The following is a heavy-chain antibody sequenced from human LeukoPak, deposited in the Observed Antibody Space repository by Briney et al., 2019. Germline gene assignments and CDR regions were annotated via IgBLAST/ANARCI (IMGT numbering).Heavy chain of an antibody. J-gene: IGHJ4*02. CDR3: ARALGSYCAGAFCYPHSFDH. CDR1: GYTFTCKY. D-gene: IGHD2-21*01. Sequence: GASVKVSCKASGYTFTCKYMHWVRQPPGQGPEWMGWLNPSSGVTDYAQRFRGRVTMTRDTSTSTAYMELDSLRSDDTAMYYCARALGSYCAGAFCYPHSFDHWGEGTLVTVSS. CDR2: LNPSSGVT. V-gene: IGHV1-2*02.